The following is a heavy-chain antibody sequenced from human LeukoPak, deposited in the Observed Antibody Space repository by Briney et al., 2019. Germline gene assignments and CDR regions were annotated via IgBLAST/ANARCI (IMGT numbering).Heavy chain of an antibody. CDR3: AKDGVSDY. V-gene: IGHV3-23*01. CDR2: ISGGRT. J-gene: IGHJ4*02. D-gene: IGHD2-8*01. CDR1: GFTFSSYA. Sequence: GGSLRLSCAASGFTFSSYAMSWVRQAPGKGLEWVSTISGGRTNYIDSVKGRFTISRDNSKNTLYLQMNSLRAEDTAVYYCAKDGVSDYWGQGTLVTVSS.